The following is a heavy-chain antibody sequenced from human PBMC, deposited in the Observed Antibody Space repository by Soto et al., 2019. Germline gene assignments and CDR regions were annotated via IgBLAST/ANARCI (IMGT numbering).Heavy chain of an antibody. D-gene: IGHD4-17*01. V-gene: IGHV1-69*13. CDR3: ARARGPYGDYAG. CDR1: GGTFSSYA. Sequence: SVKVSCKASGGTFSSYAISWLLQAPGQGLEWMGGIIPIFGTANYAQKFQGRVTITADESTSTAYMELSSLRSEDMAVYYCARARGPYGDYAGWGQGTLVTVSS. CDR2: IIPIFGTA. J-gene: IGHJ4*02.